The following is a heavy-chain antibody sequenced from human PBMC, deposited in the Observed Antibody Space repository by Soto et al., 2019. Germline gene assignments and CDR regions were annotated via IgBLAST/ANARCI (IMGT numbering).Heavy chain of an antibody. J-gene: IGHJ4*02. Sequence: GGSLRLSCAASGFTFSGYSINWVRQAPGKGLEWVSFISHSSSYIYYADSVKGRFNISRDNAKDSLYLQMNSLRAEDAAVYYCARVCGGGSCYLLRLWGQGTLVTVSS. CDR3: ARVCGGGSCYLLRL. CDR2: ISHSSSYI. V-gene: IGHV3-21*01. CDR1: GFTFSGYS. D-gene: IGHD2-15*01.